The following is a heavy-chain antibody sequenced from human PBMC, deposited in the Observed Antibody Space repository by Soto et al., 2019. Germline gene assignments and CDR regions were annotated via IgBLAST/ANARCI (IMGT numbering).Heavy chain of an antibody. J-gene: IGHJ4*02. D-gene: IGHD1-26*01. CDR3: ARDGGATLDY. V-gene: IGHV4-38-2*02. CDR1: GYSMKTGYY. Sequence: ASETLSLTCDVSGYSMKTGYYWGWIRQPPGKGLEWIGSMYHSGRTYNNPSLKSRVTISIDTSKNQLSLRLSSVTAADTAVYYCARDGGATLDYWGQGTRVTVSS. CDR2: MYHSGRT.